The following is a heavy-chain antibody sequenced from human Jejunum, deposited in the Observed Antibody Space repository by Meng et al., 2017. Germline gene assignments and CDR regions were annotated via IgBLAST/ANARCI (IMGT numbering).Heavy chain of an antibody. Sequence: KVSCNGSGYSVTSYWIGWVLQMPGNGLEWMGIIYPGDSDTRYSPSFQGQVTITADNSISTADLQWISLKASDTAMYYCARSQQLASTYAFDIWGQGTMVTVSS. J-gene: IGHJ3*02. D-gene: IGHD6-13*01. V-gene: IGHV5-51*01. CDR3: ARSQQLASTYAFDI. CDR2: IYPGDSDT. CDR1: GYSVTSYW.